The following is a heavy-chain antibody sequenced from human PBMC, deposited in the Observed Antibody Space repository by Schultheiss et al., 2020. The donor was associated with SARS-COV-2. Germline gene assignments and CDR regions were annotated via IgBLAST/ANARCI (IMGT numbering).Heavy chain of an antibody. J-gene: IGHJ6*02. CDR2: IGTAGDT. D-gene: IGHD6-19*01. CDR3: ARGSGWGFYYYYGMDV. Sequence: GESLKISCAASGFTFSSYSMNWVRQATGKGLEWVSAIGTAGDTYYPGSVKGRFTISRENAKNSLYLQMNSLRAGDTAVYYCARGSGWGFYYYYGMDVWGQGTTVTVSS. V-gene: IGHV3-13*01. CDR1: GFTFSSYS.